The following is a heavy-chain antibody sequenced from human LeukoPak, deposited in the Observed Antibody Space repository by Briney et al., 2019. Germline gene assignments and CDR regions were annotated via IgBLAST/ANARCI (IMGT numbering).Heavy chain of an antibody. D-gene: IGHD2-15*01. CDR3: VRSPACSSGTCYPNWFDP. CDR1: GYSFTNNW. V-gene: IGHV5-51*01. CDR2: TYPGDSNT. Sequence: GESLKISCQGSGYSFTNNWIGWVRQMPGQGLEWMGITYPGDSNTRYSPSFQGQVTISADKSISSAYLQWSSLKASDTAMYYCVRSPACSSGTCYPNWFDPWGQGTLVTVSS. J-gene: IGHJ5*02.